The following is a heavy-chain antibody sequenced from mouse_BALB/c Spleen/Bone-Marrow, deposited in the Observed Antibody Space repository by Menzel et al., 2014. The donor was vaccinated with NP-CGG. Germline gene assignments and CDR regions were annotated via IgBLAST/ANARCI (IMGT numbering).Heavy chain of an antibody. V-gene: IGHV1S127*01. CDR2: IDPSDSET. J-gene: IGHJ2*01. D-gene: IGHD2-3*01. Sequence: QVQLQQSGPQLVRPGASVKISCKASGYSFTSYWTHWVKQRPGQGLEWIGMIDPSDSETRLNQKFKDKATLTVDKSSSTAYMQLSSPTSEDSAVYYCARGDDGYYGDYWGQGTTLTVSS. CDR1: GYSFTSYW. CDR3: ARGDDGYYGDY.